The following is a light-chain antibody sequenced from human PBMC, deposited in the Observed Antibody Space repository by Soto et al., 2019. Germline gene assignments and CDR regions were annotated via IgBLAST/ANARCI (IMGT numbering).Light chain of an antibody. V-gene: IGKV3-15*01. J-gene: IGKJ4*02. CDR3: QQYNNWPLT. Sequence: VLTQSPATLSLSPGERATLSCRASQSVSSYLAWYQQKPGQAPRLLIYGASNRATGIPARFSGSGSGTEFTLTISSLQSEDFAVYYCQQYNNWPLTFGGGTKVDIK. CDR2: GAS. CDR1: QSVSSY.